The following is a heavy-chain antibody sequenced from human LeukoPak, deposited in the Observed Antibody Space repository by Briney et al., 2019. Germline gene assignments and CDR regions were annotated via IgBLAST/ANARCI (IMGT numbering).Heavy chain of an antibody. J-gene: IGHJ5*02. CDR2: INQSGST. Sequence: SETLSRTCADYGRSLSGYYWCGRRQPPGKGLEWIGEINQSGSTSYNPSLKSRVTISVDTSKNQFPLKLSSVTAADSAVYYCARGVRYSKRMVRFDPWGQGTLVTVSS. V-gene: IGHV4-34*01. CDR1: GRSLSGYY. CDR3: ARGVRYSKRMVRFDP. D-gene: IGHD4-11*01.